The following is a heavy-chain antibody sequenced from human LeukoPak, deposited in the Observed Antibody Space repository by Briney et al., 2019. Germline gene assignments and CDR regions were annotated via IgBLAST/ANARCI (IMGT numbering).Heavy chain of an antibody. CDR1: GFPFSSYA. Sequence: GSLRLSCAASGFPFSSYALSWIRQPPGKGLEWIGSIYYSGSTYYNPSLKSRVTISVDTSKNQFSLKLSSVTAADTAVYYCASSGLPLANWGQGTLVTVSS. D-gene: IGHD6-19*01. CDR3: ASSGLPLAN. CDR2: IYYSGST. J-gene: IGHJ4*02. V-gene: IGHV4-38-2*01.